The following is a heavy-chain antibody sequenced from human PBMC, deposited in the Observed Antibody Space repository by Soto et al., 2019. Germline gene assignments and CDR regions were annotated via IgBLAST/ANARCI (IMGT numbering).Heavy chain of an antibody. CDR3: ARARFSQWSQDYYGLDV. Sequence: SETLSLTCVLSGSLPVGSLSTYFWTWIRQPPGKGLEWIGEINHSGSPNYSPSLRGRVTISLDTSKKQFSLNLSSVTAADTAVYFCARARFSQWSQDYYGLDVWGQGTTVTVSS. V-gene: IGHV4-34*01. D-gene: IGHD3-3*01. J-gene: IGHJ6*02. CDR1: GSLPVGSLSTYF. CDR2: INHSGSP.